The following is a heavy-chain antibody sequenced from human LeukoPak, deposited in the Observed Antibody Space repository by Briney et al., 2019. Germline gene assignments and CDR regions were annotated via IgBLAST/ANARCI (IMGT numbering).Heavy chain of an antibody. V-gene: IGHV4-39*01. Sequence: SETLSLTCTVSGGSISSSSYYWGGIRQPPGKGLEWIGSIYYSGSTYYNPSLKSRVTISVDTSKNQFSLKLSSVTAADTAVYYCSNWNQEGYYFDYWGQGTLVTVSS. D-gene: IGHD1-20*01. CDR2: IYYSGST. CDR3: SNWNQEGYYFDY. J-gene: IGHJ4*02. CDR1: GGSISSSSYY.